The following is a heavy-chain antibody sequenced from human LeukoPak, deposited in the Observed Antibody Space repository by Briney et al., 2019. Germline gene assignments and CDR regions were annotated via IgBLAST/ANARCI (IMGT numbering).Heavy chain of an antibody. V-gene: IGHV3-48*01. CDR1: GFIFSNYN. D-gene: IGHD1-7*01. CDR2: ISSGSSTI. Sequence: GGSLRLSCAASGFIFSNYNMNWVRQAPGKGLEWLSFISSGSSTIYYADSVKGRFTISRDNAKNSLYLQMNSLKAEDTAVYYCVRDTIGDWNYDRWTYDFDYWGQGTPVTVSS. CDR3: VRDTIGDWNYDRWTYDFDY. J-gene: IGHJ4*02.